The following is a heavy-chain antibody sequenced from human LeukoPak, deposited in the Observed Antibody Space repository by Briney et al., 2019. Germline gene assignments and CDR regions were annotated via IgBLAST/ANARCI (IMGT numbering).Heavy chain of an antibody. CDR3: AKGASTSRTYNWFDS. Sequence: GGPLRLSCAASEFTFTNYAMSWVRQAPGKGLEWVSAISASGGSPYYADSVKGRFTISRDNSMHTLYLQMNSLRVEDTAVYYCAKGASTSRTYNWFDSWGQGTLVTVSS. J-gene: IGHJ5*01. V-gene: IGHV3-23*01. CDR1: EFTFTNYA. D-gene: IGHD2-2*01. CDR2: ISASGGSP.